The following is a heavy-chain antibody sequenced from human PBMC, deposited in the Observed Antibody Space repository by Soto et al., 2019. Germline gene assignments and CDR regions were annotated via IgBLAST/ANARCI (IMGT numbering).Heavy chain of an antibody. J-gene: IGHJ3*02. CDR3: ARDRSRYYYDSSGPRGDAFDI. CDR2: IIPILGIA. CDR1: GGTFSSYT. V-gene: IGHV1-69*04. Sequence: SVKVSCKASGGTFSSYTISWVRQAPGQGLEWMGRIIPILGIANYAQKFQGRVTITADKSTSTAYMELSSLRSEDTAVYYCARDRSRYYYDSSGPRGDAFDIWGQ. D-gene: IGHD3-22*01.